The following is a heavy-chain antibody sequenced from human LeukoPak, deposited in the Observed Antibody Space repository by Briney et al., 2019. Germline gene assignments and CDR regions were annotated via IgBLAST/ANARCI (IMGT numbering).Heavy chain of an antibody. J-gene: IGHJ6*02. V-gene: IGHV3-53*01. Sequence: GGSLRLSCAASGFTVSSNYMSWVRQAPGKGLEWVSVIYSGGSTYYADSVKGRFTISRDNSKNTLYLQMNNLRAEDTAVYYCARDRENYYYGMDVWGQGTTVTVSS. CDR3: ARDRENYYYGMDV. CDR2: IYSGGST. CDR1: GFTVSSNY. D-gene: IGHD2/OR15-2a*01.